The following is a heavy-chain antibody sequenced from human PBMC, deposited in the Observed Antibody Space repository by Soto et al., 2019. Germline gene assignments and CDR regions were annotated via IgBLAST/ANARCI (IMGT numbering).Heavy chain of an antibody. Sequence: VQLQQWGAGLLKPSETLSLTCAVYGGSFSGYHWSWFCQPPGKGLEWIGEINPSGSMNYNPSLKSRVTISADTSKNPFSLNLSSVTAADTAVSYFATFVGATTVTRGSPRDYWGQGTLVTVSS. CDR3: ATFVGATTVTRGSPRDY. V-gene: IGHV4-34*01. CDR1: GGSFSGYH. D-gene: IGHD4-4*01. CDR2: INPSGSM. J-gene: IGHJ4*02.